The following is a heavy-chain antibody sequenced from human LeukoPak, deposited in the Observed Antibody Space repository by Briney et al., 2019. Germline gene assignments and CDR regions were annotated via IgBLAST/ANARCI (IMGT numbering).Heavy chain of an antibody. Sequence: GGSLRLSCAASGFTFSSYEMNWVRQAPGKGLEWVSYISSSGSTIYYADSVKGRFTISRDNAKNSLYLQMNSLRAEDTAVYYCARGKEAYYDILTGYYTPNWFDPWGQGTLVTVSS. CDR2: ISSSGSTI. CDR3: ARGKEAYYDILTGYYTPNWFDP. D-gene: IGHD3-9*01. CDR1: GFTFSSYE. J-gene: IGHJ5*02. V-gene: IGHV3-48*03.